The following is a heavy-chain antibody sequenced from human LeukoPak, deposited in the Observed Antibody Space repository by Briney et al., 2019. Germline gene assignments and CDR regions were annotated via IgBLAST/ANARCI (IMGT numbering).Heavy chain of an antibody. CDR1: GFTFSSYS. J-gene: IGHJ4*02. Sequence: GRSLRLSCAASGFTFSSYSMNWVRQAPGKGLEWVSSISSSSSYIYYADSVKDRFTISRDNAKNSLYLQMNSLRAEDTAVYYCARDGQQLVYFDYWGQGTLVTVSS. CDR3: ARDGQQLVYFDY. D-gene: IGHD6-13*01. V-gene: IGHV3-21*01. CDR2: ISSSSSYI.